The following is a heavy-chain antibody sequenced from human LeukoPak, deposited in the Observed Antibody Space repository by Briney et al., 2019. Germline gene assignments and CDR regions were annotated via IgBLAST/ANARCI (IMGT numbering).Heavy chain of an antibody. CDR2: IWYDGSNK. CDR3: ARGGNSSSWYPLGY. V-gene: IGHV3-33*01. Sequence: GGSLRLSCAASGFTFSSYGMHWVHQAPGKGLEWVAVIWYDGSNKYYADSVKGRFTISRDNSKNTLYLQMNSLRAEDTAVYYCARGGNSSSWYPLGYWGQGTLVTVSS. D-gene: IGHD6-13*01. CDR1: GFTFSSYG. J-gene: IGHJ4*02.